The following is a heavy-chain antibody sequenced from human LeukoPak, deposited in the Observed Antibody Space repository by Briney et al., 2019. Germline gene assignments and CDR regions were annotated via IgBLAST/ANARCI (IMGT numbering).Heavy chain of an antibody. CDR1: GFTFSSYA. V-gene: IGHV3-30*14. J-gene: IGHJ3*02. D-gene: IGHD5-24*01. Sequence: GGSLRLSCAASGFTFSSYAMHWVRQAPGKGLEWVAVISYSGGNKQYADYVKGRFTISRDNSKNTLYLQMNSLRAEDTAVYYCARGDFRWEMATSVAFDIWGQGTMVTVSS. CDR2: ISYSGGNK. CDR3: ARGDFRWEMATSVAFDI.